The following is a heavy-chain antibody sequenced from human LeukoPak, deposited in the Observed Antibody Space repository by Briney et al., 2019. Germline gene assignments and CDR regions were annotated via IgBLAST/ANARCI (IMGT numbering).Heavy chain of an antibody. CDR1: GFTFSSYG. D-gene: IGHD3-22*01. CDR3: ARDPAMQTWLSAYYFDY. CDR2: IRYDGGNK. Sequence: GGSLRLSCAASGFTFSSYGMHWVRQAPGKGLEWVAFIRYDGGNKYYADSVKGRFTISRDNSKNTLYLQMNSLRAEDTAVCYCARDPAMQTWLSAYYFDYWGQGTQVTVSS. V-gene: IGHV3-30*02. J-gene: IGHJ4*02.